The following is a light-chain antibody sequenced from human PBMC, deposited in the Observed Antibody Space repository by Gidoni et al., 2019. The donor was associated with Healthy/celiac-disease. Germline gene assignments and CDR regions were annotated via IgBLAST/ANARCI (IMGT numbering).Light chain of an antibody. CDR1: QSVRSSY. V-gene: IGKV3-20*01. J-gene: IGKJ1*01. CDR2: GTS. CDR3: QQYGSSPRT. Sequence: EIVLTQSPDTLSLSPGERATLSCRANQSVRSSYLAWYQQKPGQAPRLLIFGTSSRATGIPDRFRGSGSVTDFALTISRLDPEDFAVYYCQQYGSSPRTFGQGTKVEI.